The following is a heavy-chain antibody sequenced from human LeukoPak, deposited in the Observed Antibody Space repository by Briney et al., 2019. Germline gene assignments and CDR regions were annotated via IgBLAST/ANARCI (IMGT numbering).Heavy chain of an antibody. Sequence: PGGSLRLSCAASGFTFSNFYMNWVRQAPGKGLEWVIAISYDGSLKYYADSVRGRFTISRDNSKNTLYLQMNSLRTDDTAVYYCARVSLERQLWLPFDYWGQGTLVTVSS. D-gene: IGHD5-18*01. CDR3: ARVSLERQLWLPFDY. V-gene: IGHV3-30*03. CDR2: ISYDGSLK. CDR1: GFTFSNFY. J-gene: IGHJ4*02.